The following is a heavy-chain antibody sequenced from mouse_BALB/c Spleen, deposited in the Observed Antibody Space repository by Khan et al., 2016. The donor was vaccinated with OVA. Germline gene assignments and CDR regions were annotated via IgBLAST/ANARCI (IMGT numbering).Heavy chain of an antibody. J-gene: IGHJ2*01. Sequence: EVQLVESGPGLVKPSQSLSLTCTVTGYSITSGYGWNWIRQFPGNQLEWMGYTSYSGSTNYNPSLKSRIPITQATSKNQFFLQLHSVTTEDTATYYCARTARIKYWGQGTTLTVSS. CDR1: GYSITSGYG. CDR3: ARTARIKY. V-gene: IGHV3-2*02. CDR2: TSYSGST. D-gene: IGHD1-2*01.